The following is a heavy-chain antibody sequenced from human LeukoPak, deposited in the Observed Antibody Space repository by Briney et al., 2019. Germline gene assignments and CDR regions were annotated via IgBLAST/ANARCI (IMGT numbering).Heavy chain of an antibody. CDR2: MSYDGSNK. V-gene: IGHV3-30*01. CDR3: VRDDSSGYQIWGGYFDY. CDR1: GFTFSSYA. Sequence: GALRLSCAASGFTFSSYAMHWVRQAPGEGLEWVAVMSYDGSNKYYADSVKGRFTISRDNSKNTLYLQMNSLRAEDTAVYYCVRDDSSGYQIWGGYFDYWGQGTLVTVSS. J-gene: IGHJ4*02. D-gene: IGHD3-22*01.